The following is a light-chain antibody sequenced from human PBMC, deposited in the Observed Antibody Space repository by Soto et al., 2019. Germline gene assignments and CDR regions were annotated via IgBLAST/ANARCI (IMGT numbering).Light chain of an antibody. Sequence: IQMTQSPSSLSASVGDRVTMTCRASQGISNYLAWYRQKPGNVPKLLIYAASTLQSGVPSRFSGSGSGTDFTLTISSLQPEDVAIYYCQRYNSAPLTFGGGTKVEI. CDR1: QGISNY. CDR2: AAS. J-gene: IGKJ4*01. CDR3: QRYNSAPLT. V-gene: IGKV1-27*01.